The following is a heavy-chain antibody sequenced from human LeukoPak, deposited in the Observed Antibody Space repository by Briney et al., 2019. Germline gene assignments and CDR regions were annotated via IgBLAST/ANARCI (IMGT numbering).Heavy chain of an antibody. Sequence: GGSLRLSCAASGFTFDDYAMHWVRQAPGKGLEWVSGISWNSGSIGYADSVKGRFTISRDNAKNSLYLQMNSLRAEDTALYYCAKDRSSGLYFGWFDPWGQGTLVTVSS. CDR2: ISWNSGSI. CDR3: AKDRSSGLYFGWFDP. J-gene: IGHJ5*02. V-gene: IGHV3-9*01. D-gene: IGHD6-19*01. CDR1: GFTFDDYA.